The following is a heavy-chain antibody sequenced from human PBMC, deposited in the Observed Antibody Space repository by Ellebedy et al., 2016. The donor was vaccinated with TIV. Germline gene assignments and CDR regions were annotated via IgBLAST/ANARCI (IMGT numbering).Heavy chain of an antibody. V-gene: IGHV3-21*01. CDR1: GFSFSGFS. D-gene: IGHD3-16*01. Sequence: ESLKISCAASGFSFSGFSVNWVRQAPGKGLEWVSSISSSSAYIYYADSVKGRFTVSRDYANNAGYLQMNRLRVEDTAVYYCARDRDIHVGVDNWGQGTLVTVSS. J-gene: IGHJ4*02. CDR2: ISSSSAYI. CDR3: ARDRDIHVGVDN.